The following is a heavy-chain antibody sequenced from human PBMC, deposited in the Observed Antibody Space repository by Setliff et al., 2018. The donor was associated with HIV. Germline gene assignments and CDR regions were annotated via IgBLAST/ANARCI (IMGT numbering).Heavy chain of an antibody. Sequence: SETLSLTCTVSGYPISSGYYWSWIRQPPGKGLEWIGYIYYSGSTNYNPSLKSRVTISVATSKNQFSLKLNSVTTADTAVYYCARSRTSSGYYGVTGYGMDVWGQGTTVTVSS. V-gene: IGHV4-61*01. J-gene: IGHJ6*02. D-gene: IGHD3-22*01. CDR3: ARSRTSSGYYGVTGYGMDV. CDR1: GYPISSGYY. CDR2: IYYSGST.